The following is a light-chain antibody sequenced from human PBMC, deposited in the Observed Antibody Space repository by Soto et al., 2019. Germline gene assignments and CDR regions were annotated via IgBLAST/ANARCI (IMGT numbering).Light chain of an antibody. CDR2: AAS. CDR3: QQSYSTQYT. Sequence: DIQMTQSPSSLSASVGDRVTITCRASQSISSYLNWYQQKPGKAPKLLIYAASSLHSGVPSRFSGSGSGTDFTLTISSLQPEDFATYYCQQSYSTQYTFGQGTKLEIK. J-gene: IGKJ2*01. CDR1: QSISSY. V-gene: IGKV1-39*01.